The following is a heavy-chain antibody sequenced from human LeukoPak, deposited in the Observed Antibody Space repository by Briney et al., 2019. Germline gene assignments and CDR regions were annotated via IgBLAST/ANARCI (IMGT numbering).Heavy chain of an antibody. CDR3: ANTKSDSTASPT. J-gene: IGHJ5*02. Sequence: PGGSLRLSCAASGFTFCGNGMHWVRHAPGKGLEWVAVISYDGSKKYYADSVRGRFTISRDNSKNTLYLQMDSLRPEDTAVYYCANTKSDSTASPTWGQGTLVTVSS. CDR1: GFTFCGNG. D-gene: IGHD2/OR15-2a*01. V-gene: IGHV3-30*18. CDR2: ISYDGSKK.